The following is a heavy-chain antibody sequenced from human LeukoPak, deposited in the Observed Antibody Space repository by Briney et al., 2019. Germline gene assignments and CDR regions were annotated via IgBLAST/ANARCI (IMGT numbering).Heavy chain of an antibody. CDR2: TYSRSRWYT. CDR1: GDSVSSNSAA. Sequence: SQTLSLTCAISGDSVSSNSAAWTWIRQSPSRGLEWLGRTYSRSRWYTDYAVSVKSRITITPDTSTNQFSLKLDSVAPAATAVYYCARLDANFADFWGQGTLVTVSS. CDR3: ARLDANFADF. D-gene: IGHD1-7*01. V-gene: IGHV6-1*01. J-gene: IGHJ4*02.